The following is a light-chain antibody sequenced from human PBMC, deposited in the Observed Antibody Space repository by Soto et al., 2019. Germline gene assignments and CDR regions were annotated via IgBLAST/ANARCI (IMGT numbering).Light chain of an antibody. V-gene: IGKV1-12*01. CDR1: QGITSW. Sequence: DIQMTQYPSSVSASVGDRVTITCRASQGITSWLAWYQQKPGKAPKLLIYRASNLHSGVPSRFSGSGSGTAFTLTIRGLQPADFATYYCQQTTTFPLTFGGGTKGEIK. CDR2: RAS. CDR3: QQTTTFPLT. J-gene: IGKJ4*01.